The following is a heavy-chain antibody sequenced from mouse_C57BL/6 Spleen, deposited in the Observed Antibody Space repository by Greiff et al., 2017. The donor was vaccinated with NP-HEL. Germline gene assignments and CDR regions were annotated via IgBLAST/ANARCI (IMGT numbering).Heavy chain of an antibody. Sequence: VQLQQSGAELVKPGASVKISCKASGYAFSSYWMNWVKQRPGKGLEWIGQIYPGDGDTNYNGKFKGKATLTADKSSSTAYMQLSSLTSEDSAVYFCASPHSSHYYAMDYWGQGTSVTVSS. D-gene: IGHD3-1*01. J-gene: IGHJ4*01. CDR2: IYPGDGDT. V-gene: IGHV1-80*01. CDR3: ASPHSSHYYAMDY. CDR1: GYAFSSYW.